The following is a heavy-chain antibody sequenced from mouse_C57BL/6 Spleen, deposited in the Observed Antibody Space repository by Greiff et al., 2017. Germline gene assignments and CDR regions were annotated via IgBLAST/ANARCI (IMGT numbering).Heavy chain of an antibody. CDR3: AREGTTVVRYFDV. CDR1: GYTFTDYY. J-gene: IGHJ1*03. Sequence: VQLQQSGAELVRPGASVKLSCKASGYTFTDYYINWVKQRPGQGLEWIARIYPGSGNTYYNEKFKGKATLTAEKSSSTAYMQLSSLTSEDSAVYFCAREGTTVVRYFDVWGTGTTVTVSS. CDR2: IYPGSGNT. D-gene: IGHD1-1*01. V-gene: IGHV1-76*01.